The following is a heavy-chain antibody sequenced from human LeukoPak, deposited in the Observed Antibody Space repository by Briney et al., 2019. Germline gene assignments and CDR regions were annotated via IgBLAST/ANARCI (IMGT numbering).Heavy chain of an antibody. J-gene: IGHJ4*02. Sequence: GGSLRLSCAASGFTFSSYWMNWVRQAPGKGLEWVANIKQDGSEKNYVDSVKGRFTISRDNAKNSLYLQMNSLRAEDTAVCYCARAYLIDYWGQGILVTVSS. CDR3: ARAYLIDY. D-gene: IGHD2-2*02. CDR1: GFTFSSYW. V-gene: IGHV3-7*04. CDR2: IKQDGSEK.